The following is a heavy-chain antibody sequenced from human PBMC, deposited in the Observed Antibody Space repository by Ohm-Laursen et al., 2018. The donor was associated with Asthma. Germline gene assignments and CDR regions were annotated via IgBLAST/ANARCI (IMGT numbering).Heavy chain of an antibody. D-gene: IGHD4-17*01. CDR2: INAGNGNT. J-gene: IGHJ4*02. CDR1: GYTFTSYA. CDR3: ARASYGDYDFDY. V-gene: IGHV1-3*01. Sequence: ASVKVSCKASGYTFTSYAMHWVRQAPGQRLEWMGWINAGNGNTKYSQKFQGRVTITRDTSASTAYMELSSLRSEDTAVYYCARASYGDYDFDYWGQGTLVTVPS.